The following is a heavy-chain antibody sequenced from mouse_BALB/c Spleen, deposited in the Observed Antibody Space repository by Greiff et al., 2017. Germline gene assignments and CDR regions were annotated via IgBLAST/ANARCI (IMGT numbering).Heavy chain of an antibody. CDR2: INPSNGRT. J-gene: IGHJ2*01. CDR3: ARNYGSSYDD. D-gene: IGHD1-1*01. Sequence: VQLQQPGAELVKPGASVKLSCKASGYTFTSYWMHWVKQRPGQGLEWIGEINPSNGRTNYNEKFKSKATLTVDKSSSTAYMQLSSLTSEDSAVYYCARNYGSSYDDWGQGTTLTVSS. CDR1: GYTFTSYW. V-gene: IGHV1S81*02.